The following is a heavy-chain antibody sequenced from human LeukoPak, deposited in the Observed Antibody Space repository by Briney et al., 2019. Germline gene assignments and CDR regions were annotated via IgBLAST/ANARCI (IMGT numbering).Heavy chain of an antibody. CDR3: ARGEYSSGWWGYFDY. D-gene: IGHD6-19*01. Sequence: GGSLRLSCAASGYTFSSYCMHWVRHARGKGLVWVSRINTDGSSTSYADSVKGRFTISRDNAKNTLYLQMNTLSAPDTAVYYCARGEYSSGWWGYFDYWGEGTLVTVSS. CDR2: INTDGSST. V-gene: IGHV3-74*01. J-gene: IGHJ4*02. CDR1: GYTFSSYC.